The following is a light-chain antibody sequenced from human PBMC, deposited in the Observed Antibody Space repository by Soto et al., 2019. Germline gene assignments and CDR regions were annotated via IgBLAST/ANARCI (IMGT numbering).Light chain of an antibody. V-gene: IGKV1-39*01. Sequence: DIPMTQSPSTLSASVGDRVTITCRASQSISGYLNWYQQKPGKAPNLLIYETSRLQSGVPSRFSGSGSGTDFTLTISSLQPEDFATYHCQQTYSIPHTFGQGTKLEIK. CDR3: QQTYSIPHT. CDR1: QSISGY. J-gene: IGKJ2*01. CDR2: ETS.